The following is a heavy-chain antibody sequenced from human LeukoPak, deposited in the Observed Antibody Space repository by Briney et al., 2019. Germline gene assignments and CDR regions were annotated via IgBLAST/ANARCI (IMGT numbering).Heavy chain of an antibody. CDR2: ISYDGSNK. V-gene: IGHV3-30*03. D-gene: IGHD3-9*01. CDR1: GFTFSSYG. J-gene: IGHJ4*02. CDR3: AREYYDILTGLLGSLDY. Sequence: GRSLRLSCAASGFTFSSYGMHWVRQAPGKGREWVAVISYDGSNKYYADSVKGRFTISRDNSKNTLYLQMNSLRAEDTAVYYCAREYYDILTGLLGSLDYWGQGTLVTVSS.